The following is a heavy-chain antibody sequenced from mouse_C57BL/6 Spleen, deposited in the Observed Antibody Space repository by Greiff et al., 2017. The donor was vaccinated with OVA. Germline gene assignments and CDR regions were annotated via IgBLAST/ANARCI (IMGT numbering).Heavy chain of an antibody. CDR1: GYSITSGYY. V-gene: IGHV3-6*01. D-gene: IGHD3-3*01. CDR2: ISYDGSN. CDR3: ARGWPFDY. Sequence: EVKLQESGPGLVKPSQSLSLTCSVTGYSITSGYYWNWIRQFPGNKLEWMGYISYDGSNNYNPSLKNRISITRDTSKNQFFLKLNSVTTEDTATYYCARGWPFDYWGQGTTLTVSS. J-gene: IGHJ2*01.